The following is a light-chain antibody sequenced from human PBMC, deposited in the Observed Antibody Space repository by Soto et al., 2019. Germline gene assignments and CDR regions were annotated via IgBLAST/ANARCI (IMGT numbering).Light chain of an antibody. CDR1: SGHSSYA. V-gene: IGLV4-69*01. Sequence: QSVLNQSPSASASLGASVKLTCTLSSGHSSYAIAWHQQQPEKGPRYLMKFDSDGSHTKGDAIPDRFSGSSSGAERYLTISSLQSEDEADYYCQTWGTGIHVVFGGGTKVTVL. J-gene: IGLJ2*01. CDR2: FDSDGSH. CDR3: QTWGTGIHVV.